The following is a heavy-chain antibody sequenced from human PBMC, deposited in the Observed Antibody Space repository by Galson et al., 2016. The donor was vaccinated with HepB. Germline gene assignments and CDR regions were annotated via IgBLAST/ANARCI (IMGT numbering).Heavy chain of an antibody. CDR2: IRGSGGRT. CDR1: GFRFSSYA. CDR3: AKDGYFASGSALYGMDV. V-gene: IGHV3-23*01. J-gene: IGHJ6*02. Sequence: SLRLSCAASGFRFSSYAVSWVRQSPGMGLEWVSGIRGSGGRTYYADSVKGRFTISRDNSKNTVYLHMNSLRVEDTALYYCAKDGYFASGSALYGMDVWGQGTTVTASS. D-gene: IGHD3-10*01.